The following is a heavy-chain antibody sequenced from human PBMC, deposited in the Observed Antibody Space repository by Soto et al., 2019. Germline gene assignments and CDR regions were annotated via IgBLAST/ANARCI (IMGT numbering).Heavy chain of an antibody. Sequence: PGGSLRLSCAASGFTFSSYGMHWVRQAPGKGLEWVAVIWYDGSNKYYADSVKGRFTISRDNSKNALYLQMNSLRAEDTAVYYCARTRYFDWLWKEYFDYWGQGTLVTVSS. CDR1: GFTFSSYG. J-gene: IGHJ4*02. CDR3: ARTRYFDWLWKEYFDY. V-gene: IGHV3-33*01. CDR2: IWYDGSNK. D-gene: IGHD3-9*01.